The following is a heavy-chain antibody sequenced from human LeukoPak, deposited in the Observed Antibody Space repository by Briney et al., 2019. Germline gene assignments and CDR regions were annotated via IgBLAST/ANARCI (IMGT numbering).Heavy chain of an antibody. CDR3: ATAGKYRFDN. V-gene: IGHV3-74*01. D-gene: IGHD6-19*01. CDR2: MNTDGSTI. J-gene: IGHJ5*02. CDR1: GFIFSNYW. Sequence: PGGSLRLSCAASGFIFSNYWMHWVRQAPGEVLVWVSRMNTDGSTINYADYVKGRFTISRDNAKNTLYLQMNSLTTEDTAVYYCATAGKYRFDNWGQGILVTVSS.